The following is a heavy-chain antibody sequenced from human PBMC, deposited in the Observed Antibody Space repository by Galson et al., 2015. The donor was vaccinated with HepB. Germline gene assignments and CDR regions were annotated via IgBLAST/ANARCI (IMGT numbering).Heavy chain of an antibody. CDR3: ARVRESGDTSGYYYFYYYMDV. J-gene: IGHJ6*03. V-gene: IGHV3-11*01. CDR2: ISRSGSTR. Sequence: SLRLSCAASGFTFSDYYMSWIRQVPGKGLEWVSYISRSGSTRNYADSVKGRFTISRDNAKNSLYLQMNSLRAEETAVYYCARVRESGDTSGYYYFYYYMDVWGKGTTVTVSS. CDR1: GFTFSDYY. D-gene: IGHD3-22*01.